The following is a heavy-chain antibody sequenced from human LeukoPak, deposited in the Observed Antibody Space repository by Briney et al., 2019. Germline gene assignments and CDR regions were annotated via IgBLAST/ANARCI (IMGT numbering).Heavy chain of an antibody. J-gene: IGHJ5*02. CDR1: GGTFSSYA. CDR2: IIPIFGTA. Sequence: SVKVSCKASGGTFSSYAISWVRQAPGQGLEWMGGIIPIFGTANYAQKFQGRVTITADESTSTAYMELSSLRSEDTAVYYCARAGYYGSGRNWFDPWGQGTLVTVSS. CDR3: ARAGYYGSGRNWFDP. D-gene: IGHD3-10*01. V-gene: IGHV1-69*13.